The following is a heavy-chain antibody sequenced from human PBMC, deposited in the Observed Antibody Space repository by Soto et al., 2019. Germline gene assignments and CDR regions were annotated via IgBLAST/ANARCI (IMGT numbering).Heavy chain of an antibody. CDR2: IIPIFGTA. CDR3: ARTGYYSNYGSDYYYYYGMDV. Sequence: ASVKVSCKASGGTFSSYAISWVRQAPGQGLEWMGEIIPIFGTANYAQKFQGRVTITADESTSTAYMELSSLRSEDTAVYYCARTGYYSNYGSDYYYYYGMDVWGQGTTVTVSS. V-gene: IGHV1-69*13. CDR1: GGTFSSYA. D-gene: IGHD4-4*01. J-gene: IGHJ6*02.